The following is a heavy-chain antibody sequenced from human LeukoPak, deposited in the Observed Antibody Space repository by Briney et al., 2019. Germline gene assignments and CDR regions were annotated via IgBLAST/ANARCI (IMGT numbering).Heavy chain of an antibody. CDR3: ARVSLRYFDWLPSDY. J-gene: IGHJ4*02. CDR2: ITGSTRTI. Sequence: GGSLRLSCAASGFTFSDFHMAWIRQAPGKGLEWVSYITGSTRTIYYADSVKGRFTISRDNAKNSLYLQMNSLRAEDTAVYYCARVSLRYFDWLPSDYWGQGTLVTVSS. V-gene: IGHV3-11*01. CDR1: GFTFSDFH. D-gene: IGHD3-9*01.